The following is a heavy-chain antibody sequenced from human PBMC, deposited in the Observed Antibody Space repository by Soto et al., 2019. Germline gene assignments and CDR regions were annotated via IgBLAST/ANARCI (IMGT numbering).Heavy chain of an antibody. Sequence: LRLSCAASGFSFRTNYMSWVRQAPGKGLEWVSVFESGGSIYYADSVKGRFTISRDNSKNTVHLQMNSLRAEDTAVYYCVRAGVTPDFFDFWGQGTLVTV. CDR2: FESGGSI. V-gene: IGHV3-53*01. CDR3: VRAGVTPDFFDF. D-gene: IGHD3-10*01. J-gene: IGHJ4*02. CDR1: GFSFRTNY.